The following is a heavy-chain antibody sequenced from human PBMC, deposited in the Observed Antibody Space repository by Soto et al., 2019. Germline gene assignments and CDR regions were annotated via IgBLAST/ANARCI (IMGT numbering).Heavy chain of an antibody. J-gene: IGHJ4*02. CDR1: GYTLTELS. CDR2: FDPEDGET. D-gene: IGHD2-2*01. V-gene: IGHV1-24*01. CDR3: AKVFMRSPMFDY. Sequence: ASVKVSCKVSGYTLTELSMHWVRQAPGRGLEWMGGFDPEDGETIYAQKFQGRVTMTEDTSTDTAYMELSSLRSEDTAVYYCAKVFMRSPMFDYWGQGTLVTVSS.